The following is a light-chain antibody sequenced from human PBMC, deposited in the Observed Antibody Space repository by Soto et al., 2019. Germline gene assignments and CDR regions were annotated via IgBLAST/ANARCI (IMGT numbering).Light chain of an antibody. Sequence: EIVMTQSPATLSVSPGERATLSCRASQSVSSRYLAWYQQKPGQAPRLLIYGASTRATGIPARFSGSGSGTEFTLTINSLQSEDFAVYYCQQYNNWPRTFGQGTKVDIK. CDR2: GAS. V-gene: IGKV3-15*01. CDR3: QQYNNWPRT. J-gene: IGKJ1*01. CDR1: QSVSSRY.